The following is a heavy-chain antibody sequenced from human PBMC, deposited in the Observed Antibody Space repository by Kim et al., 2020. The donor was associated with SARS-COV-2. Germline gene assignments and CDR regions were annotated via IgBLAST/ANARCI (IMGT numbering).Heavy chain of an antibody. V-gene: IGHV3-48*02. Sequence: ADSVKGRFTISRDNAKNSLYLQMNSLRDEDTAVYYCAGVYDILTGSLKGYWGQGTLVTVSS. J-gene: IGHJ4*02. CDR3: AGVYDILTGSLKGY. D-gene: IGHD3-9*01.